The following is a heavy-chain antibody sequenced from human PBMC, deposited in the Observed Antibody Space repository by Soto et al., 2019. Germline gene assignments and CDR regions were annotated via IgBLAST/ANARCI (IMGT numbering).Heavy chain of an antibody. CDR1: GFTFSSYS. J-gene: IGHJ5*02. D-gene: IGHD3-3*01. V-gene: IGHV3-48*01. CDR3: ARESNFWSGYGTGTDDWFDP. Sequence: EVQVVESGGGLVQPGGSLRLSCAASGFTFSSYSMSWVRQAPGRGLEGVSDISGSGTTIYYADSVKGRFTITRDNAKSSLYLQMNSLRAEDTAVYYCARESNFWSGYGTGTDDWFDPWGQGTLVTVSS. CDR2: ISGSGTTI.